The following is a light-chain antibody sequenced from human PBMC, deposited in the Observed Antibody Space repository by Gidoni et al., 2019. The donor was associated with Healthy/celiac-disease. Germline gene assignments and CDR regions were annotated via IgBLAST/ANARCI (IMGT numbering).Light chain of an antibody. CDR1: KSISSY. Sequence: DIQMTQSPSSLSASVGDRVTITCRASKSISSYLNWSQQKPGKAPKLLIYAASSLQSGFPSRFSGSGSGTDFTLTISSLQPEEFATYYCQQSDSTPRTFGGGTKVEIK. J-gene: IGKJ4*02. CDR3: QQSDSTPRT. CDR2: AAS. V-gene: IGKV1-39*01.